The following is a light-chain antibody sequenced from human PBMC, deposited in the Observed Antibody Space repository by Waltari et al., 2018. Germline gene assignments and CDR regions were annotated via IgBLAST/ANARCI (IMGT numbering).Light chain of an antibody. V-gene: IGLV1-47*02. J-gene: IGLJ2*01. CDR3: AAWDDSPSGHVV. CDR2: TDD. Sequence: SVLTQPPSASGAPGPRVTIPCSWSRSNLGSHYVYWYQQLPGPAPKLLIYTDDQRAAGGPARVSAAKTGTSASLAISGLRSEDEADYYCAAWDDSPSGHVVFGGGTKLTVL. CDR1: RSNLGSHY.